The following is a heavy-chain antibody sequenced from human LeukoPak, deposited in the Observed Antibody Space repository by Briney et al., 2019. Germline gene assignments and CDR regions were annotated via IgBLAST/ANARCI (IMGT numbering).Heavy chain of an antibody. Sequence: GGSLRLSCAASGFTFSSYSMNWVRQAPGKGLEWVSSISSSSSYIYYADSVKGRFTISRDNAKNSLYLQMNSLRAEDTAVYYCARIWADEAYYYYYGMDVWGQGTTVTVSS. J-gene: IGHJ6*02. V-gene: IGHV3-21*01. CDR1: GFTFSSYS. CDR2: ISSSSSYI. CDR3: ARIWADEAYYYYYGMDV. D-gene: IGHD7-27*01.